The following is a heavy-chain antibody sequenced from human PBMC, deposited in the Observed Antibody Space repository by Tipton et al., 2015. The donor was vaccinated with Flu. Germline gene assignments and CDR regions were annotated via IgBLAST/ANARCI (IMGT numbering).Heavy chain of an antibody. CDR3: ARGEGRVVVIAIFPLDRYFDL. V-gene: IGHV3-7*01. Sequence: SLRLSCAASGFTFSSYWMTWVRQAPGKGLEWVANIKQDGSEKYYVDSVKGRFTISRDNAKNSLYLQMNSLRAEDTAVYYCARGEGRVVVIAIFPLDRYFDLWGRGTLVTVSS. D-gene: IGHD2-21*01. J-gene: IGHJ2*01. CDR2: IKQDGSEK. CDR1: GFTFSSYW.